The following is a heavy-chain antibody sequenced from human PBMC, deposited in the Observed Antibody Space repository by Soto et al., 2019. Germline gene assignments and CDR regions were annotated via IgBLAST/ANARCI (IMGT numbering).Heavy chain of an antibody. Sequence: VQLLESGGGLVQPGGSLRLSCAASGFTFSSYAMSWVRQAPGKGLEWVSAISGSGGSTYYADSVKGRFTISRDNSKNTLYLQMNSLRAEDTAVYYCAAAYYYGSGSTWRAFDIWGQGTMVTVSS. CDR3: AAAYYYGSGSTWRAFDI. V-gene: IGHV3-23*01. D-gene: IGHD3-10*01. CDR1: GFTFSSYA. CDR2: ISGSGGST. J-gene: IGHJ3*02.